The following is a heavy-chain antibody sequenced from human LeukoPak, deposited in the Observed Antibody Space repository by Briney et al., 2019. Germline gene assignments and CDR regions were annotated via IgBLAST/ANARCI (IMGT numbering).Heavy chain of an antibody. D-gene: IGHD3-9*01. Sequence: PGGSLRLSCAASGFTFSSYAMSWVRQAPGKGLEWVSAISGSGGSTYYADSVKGRFTISRDNSKNTLYPQMNSLRAEDTAVYYCAKDPYDILTGYWFYWGQGTLVTVSS. CDR2: ISGSGGST. J-gene: IGHJ4*02. CDR3: AKDPYDILTGYWFY. CDR1: GFTFSSYA. V-gene: IGHV3-23*01.